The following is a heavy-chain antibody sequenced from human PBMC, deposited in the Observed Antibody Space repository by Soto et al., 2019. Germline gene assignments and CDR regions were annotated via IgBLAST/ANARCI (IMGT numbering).Heavy chain of an antibody. J-gene: IGHJ4*02. CDR1: GVSLNSGHYY. D-gene: IGHD2-15*01. V-gene: IGHV4-39*01. CDR3: GKVLIGATRHTDVDS. Sequence: QVQLQESGPGLLKPLETLSLTCTVSGVSLNSGHYYWVWIRQSPGKGLAWIASIYYDESTYYNPSLKSRVTISTDKPKNQFSLTLKSVTDADTAVYYCGKVLIGATRHTDVDSWGQGALVTVSS. CDR2: IYYDEST.